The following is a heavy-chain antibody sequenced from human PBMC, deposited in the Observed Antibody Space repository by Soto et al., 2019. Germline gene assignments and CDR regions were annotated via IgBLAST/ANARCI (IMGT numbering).Heavy chain of an antibody. Sequence: GASVKVCCNACGDGFASCSMQWVRQAPGKRLEWMGWINAGNGNTKYSQKFQGRVTITRDTSASTAYMELSSLRSEDTAVYYCARSEVGAPYYYYYGMDVWGQGTTVTVSS. CDR3: ARSEVGAPYYYYYGMDV. CDR2: INAGNGNT. V-gene: IGHV1-3*01. J-gene: IGHJ6*02. CDR1: GDGFASCS. D-gene: IGHD1-26*01.